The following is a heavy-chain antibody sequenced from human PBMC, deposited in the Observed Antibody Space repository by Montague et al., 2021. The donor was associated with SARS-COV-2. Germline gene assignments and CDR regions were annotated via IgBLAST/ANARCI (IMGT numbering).Heavy chain of an antibody. CDR3: VRHPHDDGLNGPPDF. Sequence: SETLSLTCTVSGVSVTDYYWSWIRQPPGKGLEWVGDVLYNKGTNFNPSLKSRVAISVDTSKNQFSLRLTSVTAADPAFYYCVRHPHDDGLNGPPDFWDQGTLVTVSS. V-gene: IGHV4-59*08. CDR1: GVSVTDYY. CDR2: VLYNKGT. D-gene: IGHD3-9*01. J-gene: IGHJ4*02.